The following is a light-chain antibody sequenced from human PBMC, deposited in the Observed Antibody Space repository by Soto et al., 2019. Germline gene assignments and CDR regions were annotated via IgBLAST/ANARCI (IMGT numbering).Light chain of an antibody. J-gene: IGLJ2*01. CDR3: QSYDSSLSGSL. CDR2: GNT. Sequence: QLVLTQPPSVSGAPGQRVTISCTGSSSNIGAGYDVHWYQQLPGTAPKLLIYGNTNRPSWVPDRFSGSKSGTSASLAITGLQAEDEADYYCQSYDSSLSGSLFGGGTKVTVL. CDR1: SSNIGAGYD. V-gene: IGLV1-40*01.